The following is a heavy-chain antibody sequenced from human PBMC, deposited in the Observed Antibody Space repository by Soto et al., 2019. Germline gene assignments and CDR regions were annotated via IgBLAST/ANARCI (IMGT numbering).Heavy chain of an antibody. V-gene: IGHV3-74*01. CDR1: GFTFSSYW. CDR3: AVAVAGPTAIGY. Sequence: EVQLVESGGGLVQPGGSLRLSCAASGFTFSSYWMHWVRQAPGKGLVWVSRINSDGSSTSYADSVKGRFTISRDTATNTLYLQMNSLRAEDTAVYYCAVAVAGPTAIGYWGQGTLVTVSS. CDR2: INSDGSST. J-gene: IGHJ4*02. D-gene: IGHD6-19*01.